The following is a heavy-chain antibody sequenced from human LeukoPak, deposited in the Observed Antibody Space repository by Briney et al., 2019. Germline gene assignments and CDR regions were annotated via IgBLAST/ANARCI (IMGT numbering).Heavy chain of an antibody. J-gene: IGHJ4*02. Sequence: GGSLRLSCAASGFSFSSYWMSWARRAPGKGLELVANIKQDGSEKYYVDSVKGRFTISRDNAKNSLYLQMNSLRAEDTAVYYCARNQRRLDYWGQGTLVTVSS. D-gene: IGHD1-14*01. CDR3: ARNQRRLDY. V-gene: IGHV3-7*01. CDR1: GFSFSSYW. CDR2: IKQDGSEK.